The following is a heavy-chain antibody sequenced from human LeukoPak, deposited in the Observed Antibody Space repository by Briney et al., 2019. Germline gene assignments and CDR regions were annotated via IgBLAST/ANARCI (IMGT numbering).Heavy chain of an antibody. Sequence: SETLSLTCTVSGDSIRNYYWNWIRQPPGKGLEWIGYIYYSGSTNYNPSLKSRLTISVDTSNNQFSLKLSSVTAADTAVYYCASTSGYCSGGNCYSAFDYWGQGTLVTVSS. CDR1: GDSIRNYY. J-gene: IGHJ4*02. CDR3: ASTSGYCSGGNCYSAFDY. CDR2: IYYSGST. D-gene: IGHD2-15*01. V-gene: IGHV4-59*01.